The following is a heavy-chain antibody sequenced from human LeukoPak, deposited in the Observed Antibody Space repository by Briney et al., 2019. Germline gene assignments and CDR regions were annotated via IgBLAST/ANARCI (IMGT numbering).Heavy chain of an antibody. J-gene: IGHJ4*02. CDR3: VKHSAPVLAAARFDY. D-gene: IGHD2-2*01. CDR2: VSGSGADT. V-gene: IGHV3-23*01. CDR1: GLTFSNYD. Sequence: GGSLRLSCAASGLTFSNYDMNWVRQAPGKGLEWVAGVSGSGADTYYSDSAKGRFTISRDNAKNSLYLQMNSLRAEDTALYYCVKHSAPVLAAARFDYWGQGNLVTVSS.